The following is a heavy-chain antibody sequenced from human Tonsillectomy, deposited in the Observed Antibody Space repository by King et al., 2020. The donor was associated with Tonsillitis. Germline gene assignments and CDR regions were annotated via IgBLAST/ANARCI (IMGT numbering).Heavy chain of an antibody. Sequence: VQLVESGGGLVKPGGSLRLSCAASGFSFSNTWMSWVRQAPGKGLEWVGRIKSETDGGTTDYAAPVQGRFTISRDDSKNTLYLQMNSLTTEDTAMYYWTTDPPVGPWGQGILVTVSS. J-gene: IGHJ5*02. CDR2: IKSETDGGTT. V-gene: IGHV3-15*01. CDR1: GFSFSNTW. CDR3: TTDPPVGP.